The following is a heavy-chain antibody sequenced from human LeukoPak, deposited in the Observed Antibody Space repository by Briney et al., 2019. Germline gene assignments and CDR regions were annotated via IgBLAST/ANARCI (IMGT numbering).Heavy chain of an antibody. CDR2: IYHSEST. Sequence: SETLSLTCTVSGYSISSGYYWGWIRQPPGKGLEWIGSIYHSESTYYNPSLKSRVTISVDTSKNQFSLKLSSVTAADTAVYYCARAGGGVPYYGSGSYHLPNLWGQGTMVTVSS. V-gene: IGHV4-38-2*02. CDR1: GYSISSGYY. J-gene: IGHJ3*01. D-gene: IGHD3-10*01. CDR3: ARAGGGVPYYGSGSYHLPNL.